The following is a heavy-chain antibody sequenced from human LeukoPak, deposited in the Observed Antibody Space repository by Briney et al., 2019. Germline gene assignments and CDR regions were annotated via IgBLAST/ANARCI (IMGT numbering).Heavy chain of an antibody. CDR1: GFTFSSYG. CDR3: ATPLSYYDFWSGYYTSAFDI. D-gene: IGHD3-3*01. V-gene: IGHV3-30*03. CDR2: ISYDGSNK. J-gene: IGHJ3*02. Sequence: PGGSLRLSCAASGFTFSSYGMHWVRQAPGKGLEWVAVISYDGSNKYYADSVKGRFTISRDNSKNTLYLQMNSLRAEDTAVYYCATPLSYYDFWSGYYTSAFDIWGQGTMVTVPS.